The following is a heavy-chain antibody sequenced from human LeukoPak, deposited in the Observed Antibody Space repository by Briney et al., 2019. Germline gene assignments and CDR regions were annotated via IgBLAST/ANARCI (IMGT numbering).Heavy chain of an antibody. Sequence: PSETLSLTCAVYGGSFSGYYWSWIRQPPGKGLERIGEINHSGSTNYNPSLKSRVTISVDTSKNQFSLKLSSVTAADTAVYYCARGTVVKRIDYWGQGTLVTVSS. CDR3: ARGTVVKRIDY. V-gene: IGHV4-34*01. CDR2: INHSGST. D-gene: IGHD4-23*01. J-gene: IGHJ4*02. CDR1: GGSFSGYY.